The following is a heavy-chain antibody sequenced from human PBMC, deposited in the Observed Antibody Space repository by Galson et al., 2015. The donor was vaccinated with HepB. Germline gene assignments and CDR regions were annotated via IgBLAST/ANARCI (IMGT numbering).Heavy chain of an antibody. Sequence: SLRLSCAASGFTVSSNYMSWVRQAPGKGLEWVSVIYSGGSTYYADSVKGRFTISRDNSKNTLYLQMNSLRAEDTAVYYCARVVGPYYYYMDVWGKGTTVTVSS. CDR2: IYSGGST. J-gene: IGHJ6*03. CDR1: GFTVSSNY. V-gene: IGHV3-53*01. D-gene: IGHD2-2*01. CDR3: ARVVGPYYYYMDV.